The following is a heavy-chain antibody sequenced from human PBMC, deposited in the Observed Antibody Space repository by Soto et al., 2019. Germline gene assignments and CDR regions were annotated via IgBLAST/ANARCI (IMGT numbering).Heavy chain of an antibody. V-gene: IGHV5-51*01. J-gene: IGHJ5*02. CDR3: PRHQGARYYDFWSDYYTSTSPHNSFDP. CDR1: GYTFTTFW. CDR2: INPGDYDT. Sequence: PGGSLKIRCKGSGYTFTTFWIGWVRQMPGKGLEWMGIINPGDYDTRYSPSFKGQVTISADKSISTAYLQWSSVKASDTAMYYCPRHQGARYYDFWSDYYTSTSPHNSFDPWGQGTLVTVSS. D-gene: IGHD3-3*01.